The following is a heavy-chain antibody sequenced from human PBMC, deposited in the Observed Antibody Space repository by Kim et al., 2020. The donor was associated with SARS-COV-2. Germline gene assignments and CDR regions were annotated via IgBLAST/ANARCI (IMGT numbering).Heavy chain of an antibody. CDR3: ARDLAHSSGWPYYYYYGMDV. J-gene: IGHJ6*02. Sequence: ASVKVSCKASGYTFTSYYMHWVRQAPGQGLEWMGIINPSGGSTSYAQKFQGRVTMTRDTSTSTVYMELSSLRSEDTAVYYCARDLAHSSGWPYYYYYGMDVWGQGTTVTVSS. D-gene: IGHD6-19*01. CDR1: GYTFTSYY. CDR2: INPSGGST. V-gene: IGHV1-46*01.